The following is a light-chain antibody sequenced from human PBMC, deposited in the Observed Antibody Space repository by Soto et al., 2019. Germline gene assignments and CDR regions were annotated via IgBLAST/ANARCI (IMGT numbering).Light chain of an antibody. CDR3: HQYGSSPLPGGSPLP. Sequence: ENVLTQSPGTLSLSPGERATLSCRASQSVSGNYLAWYQHKPGQAPRLLIYGASSRATGIADRFSGSGSGTAFTLTISRLEPEDVSVYYCHQYGSSPLPGGSPLPFGGGTKVEIK. J-gene: IGKJ4*01. V-gene: IGKV3-20*01. CDR1: QSVSGNY. CDR2: GAS.